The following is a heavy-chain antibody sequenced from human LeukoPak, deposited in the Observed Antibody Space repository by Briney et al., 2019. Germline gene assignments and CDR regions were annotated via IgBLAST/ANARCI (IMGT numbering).Heavy chain of an antibody. CDR3: AKDHYYFDY. J-gene: IGHJ4*02. CDR2: ISYDGSNK. V-gene: IGHV3-30*18. Sequence: GGSLRLSCAASGFTFSSYGMHWVRQAPGKGLERVAVISYDGSNKYYADSVKGRFTISRDNSKNTLYLQMNSLRAEDTAVYYCAKDHYYFDYWGQGTLVTVSS. CDR1: GFTFSSYG.